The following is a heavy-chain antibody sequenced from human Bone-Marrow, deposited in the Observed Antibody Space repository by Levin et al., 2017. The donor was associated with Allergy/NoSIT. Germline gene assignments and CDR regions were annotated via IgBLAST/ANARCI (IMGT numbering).Heavy chain of an antibody. CDR1: GFTDSSNY. CDR3: ARGWFGELLSH. J-gene: IGHJ4*02. CDR2: IYSGGST. V-gene: IGHV3-53*01. D-gene: IGHD3-10*01. Sequence: EASVKVSCAASGFTDSSNYMSWVRQAPGKGPEWVSVIYSGGSTYYADSVKGRFTISRDNSKNTLYLQMNSLRAEDTAVYYCARGWFGELLSHWGQGTLVTVSS.